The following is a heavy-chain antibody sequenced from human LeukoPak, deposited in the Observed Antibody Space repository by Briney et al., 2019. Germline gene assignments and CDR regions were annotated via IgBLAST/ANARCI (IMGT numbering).Heavy chain of an antibody. CDR3: ARFPSQTLGLSPFDH. D-gene: IGHD3/OR15-3a*01. V-gene: IGHV3-23*01. Sequence: GGSLRLSCAASGFTFTDYAMSWVRQAPGKGLEWVSAVSGSGYSTYYADSVKGRFTISSDYSENTLYLQMHSLRAEDTALYFCARFPSQTLGLSPFDHWGQGTLLTVSS. J-gene: IGHJ4*02. CDR2: VSGSGYST. CDR1: GFTFTDYA.